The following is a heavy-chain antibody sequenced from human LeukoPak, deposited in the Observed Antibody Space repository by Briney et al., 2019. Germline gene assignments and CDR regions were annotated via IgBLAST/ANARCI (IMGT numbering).Heavy chain of an antibody. D-gene: IGHD3-22*01. CDR2: INHSGST. CDR3: ASGVNSGGYIGRDYFDY. Sequence: PSETLSLTCAVYGGSFSGYYWSWIRQPPGKGLEWIGEINHSGSTNYNPSLKSRVTISVDTSKNQFSLKLSSVTAADTAVYYCASGVNSGGYIGRDYFDYWGQGTLVTVSS. CDR1: GGSFSGYY. J-gene: IGHJ4*02. V-gene: IGHV4-34*01.